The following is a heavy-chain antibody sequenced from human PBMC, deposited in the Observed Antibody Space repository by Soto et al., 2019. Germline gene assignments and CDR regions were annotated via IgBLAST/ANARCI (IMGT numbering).Heavy chain of an antibody. CDR3: ASDRGPRRPVLRKHYGYSGMEV. D-gene: IGHD2-15*01. J-gene: IGHJ6*02. CDR2: VSRSGNYI. CDR1: GVTFSTYT. V-gene: IGHV3-21*01. Sequence: EVQLVESGGGLVKPGGSLRLSCAASGVTFSTYTMNWVRQAPVKGLGWVSSVSRSGNYIYYADSVKGRFTISRDSAKNSLYLQIDSLRADDTPVYYCASDRGPRRPVLRKHYGYSGMEVWGLGSTVSVSS.